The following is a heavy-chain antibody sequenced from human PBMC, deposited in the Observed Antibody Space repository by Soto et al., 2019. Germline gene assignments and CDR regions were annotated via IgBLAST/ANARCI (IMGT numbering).Heavy chain of an antibody. J-gene: IGHJ4*02. V-gene: IGHV4-39*01. CDR2: VYYSGST. CDR1: GGSISNTYYY. Sequence: PSETLSLTCAVSGGSISNTYYYWAWIRQPPGKGLEWVASVYYSGSTYYNPSLDSRVTISVDTSKNQFSLKMSSVTAEDTAVYYCARGRTYDYGDYFDYWGPGTLVTVSS. D-gene: IGHD4-17*01. CDR3: ARGRTYDYGDYFDY.